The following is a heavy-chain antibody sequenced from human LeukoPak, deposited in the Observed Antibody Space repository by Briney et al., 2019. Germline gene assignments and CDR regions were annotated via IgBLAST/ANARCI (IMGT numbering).Heavy chain of an antibody. D-gene: IGHD6-25*01. CDR2: ISWNSGSI. CDR3: AKDIGGEDYFDY. J-gene: IGHJ4*02. CDR1: GFTFDDYA. V-gene: IGHV3-9*01. Sequence: GRSLRLSCAASGFTFDDYAMHCVRQAPGKGLEWVSGISWNSGSIGYADSVKGRFTISRDNAKNSLYLQMNSLRAEDTALYYCAKDIGGEDYFDYWGQGTLVTVSS.